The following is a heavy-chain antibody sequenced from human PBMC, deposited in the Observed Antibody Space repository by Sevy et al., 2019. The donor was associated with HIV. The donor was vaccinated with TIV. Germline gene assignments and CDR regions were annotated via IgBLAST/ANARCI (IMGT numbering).Heavy chain of an antibody. CDR2: IYYNGNV. Sequence: SETLSLTCTVSGGSISSTSYYWGWIRQPPGKGLEWIGSIYYNGNVYYNPSLTSPVTISVDTSKNQFSLRVSSVTAADTALYYCARRRFLEWAFDYWGQGTLVTVSS. CDR1: GGSISSTSYY. D-gene: IGHD3-3*01. V-gene: IGHV4-39*01. J-gene: IGHJ4*02. CDR3: ARRRFLEWAFDY.